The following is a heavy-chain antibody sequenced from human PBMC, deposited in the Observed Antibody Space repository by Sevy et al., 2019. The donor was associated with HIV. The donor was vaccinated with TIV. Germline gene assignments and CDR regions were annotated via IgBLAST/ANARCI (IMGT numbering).Heavy chain of an antibody. CDR2: ISGSGTSK. CDR3: ARSNNAGVGTFYYDTSGYYSDF. Sequence: GGSLRLSCAASGFTFSDYYMTWIRQAPGKGLEWVSHISGSGTSKDYADSVEGRYSISRYKAHNSLYLQMNSLRAEDTDVYYCARSNNAGVGTFYYDTSGYYSDFWGQGTLVTVSS. V-gene: IGHV3-11*01. J-gene: IGHJ4*02. D-gene: IGHD3-22*01. CDR1: GFTFSDYY.